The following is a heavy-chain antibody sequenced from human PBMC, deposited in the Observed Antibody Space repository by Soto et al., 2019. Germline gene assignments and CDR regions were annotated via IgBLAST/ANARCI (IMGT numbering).Heavy chain of an antibody. CDR3: TRGGYYDSSGYFPPYDY. Sequence: GSLRLSRTAAGFTFGDYAMSWFRAAPGKGLDWVGFIRSKAYGGTTEYAASVKGRFTISRDDSKSIAYLQMNSLKTEDTAVYYCTRGGYYDSSGYFPPYDYWGQGPLFTVSS. V-gene: IGHV3-49*03. D-gene: IGHD3-22*01. CDR1: GFTFGDYA. J-gene: IGHJ4*02. CDR2: IRSKAYGGTT.